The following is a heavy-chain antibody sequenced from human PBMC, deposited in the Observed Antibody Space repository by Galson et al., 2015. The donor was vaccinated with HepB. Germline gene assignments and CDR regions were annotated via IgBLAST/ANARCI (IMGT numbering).Heavy chain of an antibody. CDR1: GFTFTNAW. Sequence: SLRLSCAATGFTFTNAWMNWVRQAPGKGLEWVGRIKSKAGGETTDYAAPVKGRFTISRDDLRNTLYLQMNSLKIDDTAVYFCTTDLVAADSRDYRGQGTLVTVSS. D-gene: IGHD2-15*01. J-gene: IGHJ4*02. V-gene: IGHV3-15*07. CDR3: TTDLVAADSRDY. CDR2: IKSKAGGETT.